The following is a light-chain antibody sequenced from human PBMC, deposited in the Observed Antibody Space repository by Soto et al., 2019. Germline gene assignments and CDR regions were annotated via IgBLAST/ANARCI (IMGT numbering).Light chain of an antibody. V-gene: IGLV3-1*01. CDR3: QAWDRSVNYV. J-gene: IGLJ1*01. CDR1: KLGDKF. Sequence: SYEGTHPPSVSVSPGQTASITCSGEKLGDKFACWYQQKPGQSPVLVIYQDNKRPSGIPDRFSGSNSGNTATLTISGTQAMDEADYYCQAWDRSVNYVFGTWTKVTV. CDR2: QDN.